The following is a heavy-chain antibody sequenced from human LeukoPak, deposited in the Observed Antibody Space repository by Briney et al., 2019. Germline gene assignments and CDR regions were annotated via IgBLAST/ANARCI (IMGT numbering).Heavy chain of an antibody. CDR2: IYSSGTT. CDR1: GGSIRSYY. V-gene: IGHV4-59*08. J-gene: IGHJ4*02. CDR3: ASLYGSGYYDGDF. Sequence: PSETLSLTCTVSGGSIRSYYWSWIRQPPGKGLEWIGYIYSSGTTNYNPSLKSRVTFSIDSPKNHFSLKLTSVRAADTAVYYCASLYGSGYYDGDFWGQGSLVTVSS. D-gene: IGHD6-25*01.